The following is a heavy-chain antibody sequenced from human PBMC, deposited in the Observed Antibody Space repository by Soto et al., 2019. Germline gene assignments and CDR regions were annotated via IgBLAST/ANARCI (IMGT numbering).Heavy chain of an antibody. D-gene: IGHD3-22*01. V-gene: IGHV4-30-4*01. Sequence: SETLSLSCTVSGGSISSGDYYWSWIRQPPGKGLEWIGYIYYSGSTYYNPSLKSRVTISVDTSKNQFSLKLSSVTAADTAVYYCAREVGYDSRGLDYWGQGTLVTVSS. CDR3: AREVGYDSRGLDY. CDR1: GGSISSGDYY. CDR2: IYYSGST. J-gene: IGHJ4*02.